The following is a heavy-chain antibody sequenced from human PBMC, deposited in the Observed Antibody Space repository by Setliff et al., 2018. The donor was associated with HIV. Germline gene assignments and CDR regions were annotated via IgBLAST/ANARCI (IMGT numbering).Heavy chain of an antibody. CDR3: ARGGTVSADFDS. V-gene: IGHV4-4*07. D-gene: IGHD6-19*01. J-gene: IGHJ4*02. CDR1: GGSLQGYY. Sequence: PSETLSLTCSVSGGSLQGYYWSWIRQPAGKGLQWIGRIYYVGWSKYNPSLEDRVTMSVDTSNNQFSLSLTSVTAADTAVYFCARGGTVSADFDSWGQGTLVTVSS. CDR2: IYYVGWS.